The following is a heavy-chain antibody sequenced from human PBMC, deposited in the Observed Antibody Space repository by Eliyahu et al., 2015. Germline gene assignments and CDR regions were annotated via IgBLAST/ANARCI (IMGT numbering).Heavy chain of an antibody. CDR2: INPNGGGT. J-gene: IGHJ5*02. Sequence: QVQLVQSGAEVKKPGASVKVSCKASGYTFTGYYXHWVRQAPGQGLEWMGWINPNGGGTNYAQKFQGRVTMTRDTSISTAYMELSRLRSDDTAVYYCARDMKPITGTTPWFDPWGQGTLVTVSS. CDR3: ARDMKPITGTTPWFDP. V-gene: IGHV1-2*02. CDR1: GYTFTGYY. D-gene: IGHD1-7*01.